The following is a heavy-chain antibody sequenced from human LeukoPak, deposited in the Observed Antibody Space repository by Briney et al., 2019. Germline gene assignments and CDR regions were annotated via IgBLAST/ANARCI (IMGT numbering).Heavy chain of an antibody. Sequence: GGSLRLSCTVSGFIFGDYAMSWVRQAPGKGLEWLGLIRSKGYGGTAEYAASVKGRLSVSRDDSRRIAYLQVDRLKNEDTGVYYCTRGGQELGKGYFFDYWGQGILVTVSS. J-gene: IGHJ4*02. D-gene: IGHD6-13*01. CDR1: GFIFGDYA. CDR3: TRGGQELGKGYFFDY. V-gene: IGHV3-49*04. CDR2: IRSKGYGGTA.